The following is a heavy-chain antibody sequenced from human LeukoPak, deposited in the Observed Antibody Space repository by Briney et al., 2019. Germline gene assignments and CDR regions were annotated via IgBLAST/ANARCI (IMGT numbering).Heavy chain of an antibody. CDR3: ARDEGYYFDY. Sequence: PGGSLRLSCAASRFTFNDYYMSWIRQAPGKGLEWISYISSSSGYTKYADSVKGRFTISRDNAKNSLYLQMNSLRAEDTAVYFCARDEGYYFDYWGQGTLVTVSS. CDR2: ISSSSGYT. CDR1: RFTFNDYY. V-gene: IGHV3-11*06. J-gene: IGHJ4*02.